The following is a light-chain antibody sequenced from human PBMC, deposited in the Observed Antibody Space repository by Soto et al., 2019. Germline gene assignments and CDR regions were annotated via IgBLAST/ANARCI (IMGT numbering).Light chain of an antibody. CDR1: QSIDRW. J-gene: IGKJ1*01. Sequence: DIQMTQSPSTLPASVGDRVTITCRASQSIDRWLAWYQQRPGKAPKILIYHDSSLETGVPSRFSGSGSGTEFTLTMSGLQPDNFATHYCHRYNSEEKFGQGTKVDIK. CDR2: HDS. V-gene: IGKV1-5*01. CDR3: HRYNSEEK.